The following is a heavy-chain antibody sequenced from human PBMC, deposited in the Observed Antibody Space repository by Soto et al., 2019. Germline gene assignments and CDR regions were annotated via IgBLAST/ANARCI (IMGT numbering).Heavy chain of an antibody. CDR2: INPNSGGT. V-gene: IGHV1-2*02. D-gene: IGHD2-15*01. CDR1: GYTFTGYY. Sequence: ASVKVSCKASGYTFTGYYMHWVRQAPGQGLEWMGWINPNSGGTNYAQKFQGRVTMTRDTSISTAYMELSRLRSDDTAVYYCARDIVVVLDATKRLYYYGMDVWGQGTTVTVSS. J-gene: IGHJ6*02. CDR3: ARDIVVVLDATKRLYYYGMDV.